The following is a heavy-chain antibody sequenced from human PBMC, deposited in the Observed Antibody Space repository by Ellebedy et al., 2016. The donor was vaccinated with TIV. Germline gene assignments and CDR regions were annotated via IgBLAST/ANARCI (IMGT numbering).Heavy chain of an antibody. D-gene: IGHD5-18*01. CDR3: VRERYNYGAGFDS. Sequence: PGGSLRLSCAASGFTFSRYEMNWVRQAPGKGLEWVSYITSRGGPKHYADSVKGRFTISRDNAKKSLYLQMNNLRAEDTAVYFCVRERYNYGAGFDSWGRGTLVSVSS. CDR2: ITSRGGPK. CDR1: GFTFSRYE. J-gene: IGHJ4*02. V-gene: IGHV3-48*03.